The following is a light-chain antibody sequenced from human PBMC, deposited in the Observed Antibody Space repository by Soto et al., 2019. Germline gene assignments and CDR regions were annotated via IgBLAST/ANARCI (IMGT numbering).Light chain of an antibody. J-gene: IGKJ1*01. CDR2: KAS. CDR3: QQYDSYPWT. V-gene: IGKV1-5*03. CDR1: QSISNW. Sequence: DIPMTQSPSTLSASVGDRVTITCRASQSISNWLAWYQQKPGKAPKGLISKASTLERGAPSTFSGSGSGKEFTRTISSLQPDDVATYYGQQYDSYPWTYGQGTRVESK.